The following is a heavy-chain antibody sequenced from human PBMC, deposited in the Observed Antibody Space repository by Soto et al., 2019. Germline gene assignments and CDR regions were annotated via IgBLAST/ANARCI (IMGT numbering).Heavy chain of an antibody. V-gene: IGHV3-30-3*01. Sequence: QVQLVESGGGVVQPGRSLRLSCAASGFTFSSYAMHWVRQAPGKGLEWVAVISYDGSNKYYADSVKGRFTISRDNSKNTRYLQMNSLRAEDTAVYYCARGSIFPYLQLSGTDAFDIWGQGTMVTVSS. CDR2: ISYDGSNK. J-gene: IGHJ3*02. CDR3: ARGSIFPYLQLSGTDAFDI. D-gene: IGHD1-1*01. CDR1: GFTFSSYA.